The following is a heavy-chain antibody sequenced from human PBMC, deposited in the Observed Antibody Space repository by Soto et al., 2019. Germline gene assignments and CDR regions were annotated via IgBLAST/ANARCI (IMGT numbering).Heavy chain of an antibody. V-gene: IGHV4-61*08. CDR1: GGSVSSGGFS. D-gene: IGHD5-18*01. CDR3: ARYGYSYSMRFFDK. Sequence: PSETLSLTCTVSGGSVSSGGFSWNWIRQPPGKGLEWIGYIFHAGSANYNPSLKSRVTMSVDTSKNQLSLKLTSLTAADTAVYYCARYGYSYSMRFFDKWGQGTRVTVSS. CDR2: IFHAGSA. J-gene: IGHJ4*02.